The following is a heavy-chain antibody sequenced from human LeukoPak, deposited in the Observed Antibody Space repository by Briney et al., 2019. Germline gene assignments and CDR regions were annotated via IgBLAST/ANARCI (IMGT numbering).Heavy chain of an antibody. Sequence: PGGSLRLSCAASGFIFKKYWMNWVRQVPGTGLECLANIKEDGSEKYYVDSVKGRFTISRDNAKNSLYLQMNSLRAEDTAVYYCARDTPNGYWGQGTLVTVSS. J-gene: IGHJ4*02. CDR2: IKEDGSEK. D-gene: IGHD2-15*01. CDR1: GFIFKKYW. CDR3: ARDTPNGY. V-gene: IGHV3-7*01.